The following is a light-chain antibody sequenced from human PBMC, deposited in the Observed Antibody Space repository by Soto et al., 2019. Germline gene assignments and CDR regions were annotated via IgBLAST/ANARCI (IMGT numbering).Light chain of an antibody. CDR3: PQSYSIPLT. CDR1: QSISRY. CDR2: AAS. J-gene: IGKJ1*01. Sequence: DIQMTQSPSSLSASVGDRVTITCRASQSISRYLNWYQQKPGKAPELLIYAASSLRSGVPARFSGSGSGTEFTLTVSSLQPEDFASYYCPQSYSIPLTFGQGTKVDIK. V-gene: IGKV1-39*01.